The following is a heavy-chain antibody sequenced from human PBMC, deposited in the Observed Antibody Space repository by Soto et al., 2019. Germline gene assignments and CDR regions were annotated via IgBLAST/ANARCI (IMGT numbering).Heavy chain of an antibody. J-gene: IGHJ4*02. CDR1: GFTFSSYA. CDR2: ISSNGGST. V-gene: IGHV3-64*01. Sequence: GGSLRLSCAASGFTFSSYAMHWVRQAPGKGLEYVSAISSNGGSTYYANSVKGRFTISRDNSKNTLYLQMGSLRAEDMAVYYCARDPDYDFWSGPFDYWGQGTLVTVSS. D-gene: IGHD3-3*01. CDR3: ARDPDYDFWSGPFDY.